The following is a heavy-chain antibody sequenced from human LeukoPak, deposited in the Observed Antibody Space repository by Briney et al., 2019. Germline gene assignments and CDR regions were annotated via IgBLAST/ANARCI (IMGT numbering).Heavy chain of an antibody. CDR1: GFTFDDFA. CDR2: ISGDGGTT. D-gene: IGHD3-10*01. Sequence: GGSLRLSCAASGFTFDDFAMHWVRQAPGKGLEWVPLISGDGGTTYYADSVKGRFTISRDNSKNSLYLQINRLRPEDTAFYYCAKNYYGSATYYKPFDSWGLGTLVTVSS. CDR3: AKNYYGSATYYKPFDS. V-gene: IGHV3-43*02. J-gene: IGHJ4*02.